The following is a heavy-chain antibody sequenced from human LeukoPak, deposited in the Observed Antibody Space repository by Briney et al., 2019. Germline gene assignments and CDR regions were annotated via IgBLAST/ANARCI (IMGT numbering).Heavy chain of an antibody. CDR3: ARDGGSYPYRDAFDI. D-gene: IGHD1-26*01. CDR1: GGSISSGDYY. J-gene: IGHJ3*02. Sequence: SQTLSLTCTVSGGSISSGDYYWSWIRQPPGKGLEWIGYIYYSGSTYYNPSLKSRVTISVDTSKNQFSLKLSSVTAADTAVYYCARDGGSYPYRDAFDIWGQGTMVTVSS. CDR2: IYYSGST. V-gene: IGHV4-30-4*01.